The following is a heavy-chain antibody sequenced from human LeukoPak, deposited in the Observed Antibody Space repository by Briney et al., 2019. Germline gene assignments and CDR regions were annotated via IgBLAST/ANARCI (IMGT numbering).Heavy chain of an antibody. Sequence: HPGGSLRLSCAASGFTFSSYWMSWVRQAPGKGLEWVANIKQDGSEKYYVDSVKGRFTISRDNSKNTLYLQMDSLTTEDTAVYYCAGVHVTVGSFYWGQGTLVTVSS. D-gene: IGHD3-10*01. CDR2: IKQDGSEK. V-gene: IGHV3-7*04. CDR3: AGVHVTVGSFY. CDR1: GFTFSSYW. J-gene: IGHJ4*02.